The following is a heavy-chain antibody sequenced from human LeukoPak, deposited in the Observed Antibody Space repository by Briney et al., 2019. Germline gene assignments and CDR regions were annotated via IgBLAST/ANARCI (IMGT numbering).Heavy chain of an antibody. CDR3: TTGIKSGYFVS. CDR1: GFTLSSAW. Sequence: GGSLRLSRAASGFTLSSAWMSWVRQAPGKGLEWVGRIKSKTDGETTEYAAPVKGRFTLSRDDSRDTVYLQINSLRTEDTALYYCTTGIKSGYFVSWGQGTRVTVSS. J-gene: IGHJ4*02. V-gene: IGHV3-15*01. CDR2: IKSKTDGETT. D-gene: IGHD3-10*01.